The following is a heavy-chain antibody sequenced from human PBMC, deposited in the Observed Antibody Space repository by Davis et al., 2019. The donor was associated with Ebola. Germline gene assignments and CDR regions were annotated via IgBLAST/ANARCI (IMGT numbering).Heavy chain of an antibody. CDR1: GFTVSNNY. J-gene: IGHJ3*01. D-gene: IGHD4-23*01. CDR3: AMSVVTSSEDAFDV. CDR2: FYPVGTT. V-gene: IGHV3-53*01. Sequence: GGSLRLSCAASGFTVSNNYMSWVRQAPGKGLEWVSLFYPVGTTYYADSVKGRFTISRDKSKNTLYLQVNSLRAEDTAVYYCAMSVVTSSEDAFDVRGQGTMVTVSS.